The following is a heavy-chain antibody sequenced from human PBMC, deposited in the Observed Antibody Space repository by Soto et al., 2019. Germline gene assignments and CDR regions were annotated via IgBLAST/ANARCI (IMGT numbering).Heavy chain of an antibody. D-gene: IGHD3-16*01. Sequence: QVQLVESGGGVVQPGRSLRLSCAASGFTFSSYAMHWVRQAPGKGLEWVAVISYDGSNKYYADSVKGRFTISRDNSKNTLYLQMNSLRAEDTAVYYCARGGYDFRCFDPWGQGTLVTVSS. CDR3: ARGGYDFRCFDP. V-gene: IGHV3-30-3*01. CDR2: ISYDGSNK. CDR1: GFTFSSYA. J-gene: IGHJ5*02.